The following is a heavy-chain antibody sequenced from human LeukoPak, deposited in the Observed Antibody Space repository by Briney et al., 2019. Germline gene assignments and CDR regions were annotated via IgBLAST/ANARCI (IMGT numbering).Heavy chain of an antibody. J-gene: IGHJ6*03. D-gene: IGHD3-3*01. CDR1: GGSFRGYY. CDR2: INHSGST. CDR3: ARWRPPGGRFLEWLSRMDV. Sequence: SETLSLTCAVYGGSFRGYYWSWIRQPPGKGLEWIGEINHSGSTNYNPSLKSRVTISVDTSKNQFSLKLSSVTAADTAVYYCARWRPPGGRFLEWLSRMDVWGKGTTVTVSS. V-gene: IGHV4-34*01.